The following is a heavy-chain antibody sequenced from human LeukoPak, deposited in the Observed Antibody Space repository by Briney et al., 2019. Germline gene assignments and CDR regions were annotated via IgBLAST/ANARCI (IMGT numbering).Heavy chain of an antibody. CDR2: IYSGGTT. Sequence: GGSLRLSCAASGFTVSSNYMSWVRQAPGKGLEWVSVIYSGGTTNYADSVKGRFTISRDNSKNTLFLQMNSLRAEDTAVYYYARGGYSSSWYHFDYWGQGTLVTVSS. D-gene: IGHD6-13*01. J-gene: IGHJ4*02. V-gene: IGHV3-53*01. CDR3: ARGGYSSSWYHFDY. CDR1: GFTVSSNY.